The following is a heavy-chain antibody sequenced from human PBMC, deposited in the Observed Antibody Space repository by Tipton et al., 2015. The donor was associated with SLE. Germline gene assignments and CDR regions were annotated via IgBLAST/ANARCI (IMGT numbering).Heavy chain of an antibody. D-gene: IGHD2-15*01. CDR1: GGSISRSSYF. CDR3: ARGWRFGQRGFDS. V-gene: IGHV4-39*07. CDR2: LYYSGST. Sequence: TLSLTCTVSGGSISRSSYFWTWIRQPPGQGLDWIATLYYSGSTYYNSSLKGRVTISADKSKNQFSLRLNSVTAADTAMYYCARGWRFGQRGFDSWGQGTLVAVSS. J-gene: IGHJ4*02.